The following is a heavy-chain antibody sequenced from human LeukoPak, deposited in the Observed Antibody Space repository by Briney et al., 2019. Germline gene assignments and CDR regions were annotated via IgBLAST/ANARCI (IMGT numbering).Heavy chain of an antibody. CDR1: GYTFTGYY. D-gene: IGHD6-19*01. V-gene: IGHV1-18*04. CDR2: ISAYNGNT. Sequence: ASVKVSCKTSGYTFTGYYMHWVRQAPGQGLEWMGWISAYNGNTNYAQKLQGRVTMTTDTSTSTAYMELRSLRSDDTAVYYCARDNGIAVAGAHGYWGQGTLVTVSS. CDR3: ARDNGIAVAGAHGY. J-gene: IGHJ4*02.